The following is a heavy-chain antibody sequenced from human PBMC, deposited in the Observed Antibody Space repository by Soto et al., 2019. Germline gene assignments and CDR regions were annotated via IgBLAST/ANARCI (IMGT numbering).Heavy chain of an antibody. Sequence: QVQLVESGGGVVQPGRSLRLSCAASGFTFSSYGMHWVRQAPGKGLEWVAVIWYDGSNKYYADSVKGRFTISRDNSKNTLYLQMNSLRAEDTAVYYCARMARGWCWDHGDYFDYWGQGTLVTVSS. CDR3: ARMARGWCWDHGDYFDY. CDR2: IWYDGSNK. D-gene: IGHD6-19*01. J-gene: IGHJ4*02. CDR1: GFTFSSYG. V-gene: IGHV3-33*01.